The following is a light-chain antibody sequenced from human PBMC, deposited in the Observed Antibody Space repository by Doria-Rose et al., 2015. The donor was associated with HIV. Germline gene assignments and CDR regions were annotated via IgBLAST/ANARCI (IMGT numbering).Light chain of an antibody. J-gene: IGLJ2*01. Sequence: YQQLPGKAPRVVIYDVNKRPSGVSPRFSASKSGNTASLTIFGLQVDDEADYSCSSYTSLSTWVFGGGTKLSVL. V-gene: IGLV2-14*04. CDR3: SSYTSLSTWV. CDR2: DVN.